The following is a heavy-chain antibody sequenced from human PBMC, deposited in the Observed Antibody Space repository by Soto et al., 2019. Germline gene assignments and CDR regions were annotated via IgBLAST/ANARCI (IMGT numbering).Heavy chain of an antibody. Sequence: QVQLQQWGAGLLKPSETLSLTCAVYGGSFSGYYWSWIRQPPGKGLEWIGEINHSGSTNYNPSLTSRVTISVDTSKNQFSLKLSSVTAADTAVYYCARNPGYRRYNWFDPWGQGTLVTVSS. V-gene: IGHV4-34*01. CDR1: GGSFSGYY. CDR3: ARNPGYRRYNWFDP. J-gene: IGHJ5*02. CDR2: INHSGST. D-gene: IGHD6-13*01.